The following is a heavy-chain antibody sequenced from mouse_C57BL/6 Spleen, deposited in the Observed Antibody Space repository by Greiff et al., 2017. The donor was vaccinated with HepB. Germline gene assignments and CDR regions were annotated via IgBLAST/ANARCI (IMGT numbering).Heavy chain of an antibody. CDR1: GYTFTDYN. J-gene: IGHJ1*03. CDR2: INPNNGGT. CDR3: ARTGYDYDVGYFDV. Sequence: EVQLQQSGPELVKPGASVKIPCKASGYTFTDYNMDWVKQSHGKSLEWIGDINPNNGGTIYNQKFKGKATLTVDKSSSTAYMELRSLTSEDTAVYYGARTGYDYDVGYFDVWGTGTTVTVSS. D-gene: IGHD2-4*01. V-gene: IGHV1-18*01.